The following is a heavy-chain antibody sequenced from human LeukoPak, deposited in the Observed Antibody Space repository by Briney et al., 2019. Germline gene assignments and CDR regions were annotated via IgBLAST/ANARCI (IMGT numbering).Heavy chain of an antibody. D-gene: IGHD3-22*01. V-gene: IGHV5-51*01. CDR2: IYPGDSDT. Sequence: GESLKISCKGSGYSFSSYWIGWVRQMPGKGLEWMGIIYPGDSDTRYSPSFQGQVTISADKSISTAYLQWSSLKASDTAMYYCARGGPDYYDSLGFDPWGQGTLVTVSS. CDR3: ARGGPDYYDSLGFDP. CDR1: GYSFSSYW. J-gene: IGHJ5*02.